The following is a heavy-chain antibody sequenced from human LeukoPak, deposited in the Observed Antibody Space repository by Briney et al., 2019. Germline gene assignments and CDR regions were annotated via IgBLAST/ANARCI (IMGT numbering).Heavy chain of an antibody. Sequence: ASVKVSCKASGYTFTGYYMHWVRQAPGQGLEWMGWINPNSGGTNYAQKFQGRVTMTRDTSISTAYMELSRLRSDDTAVYYCARYYDFWSGYYTDAFDIWGQGTMVTVSS. CDR1: GYTFTGYY. V-gene: IGHV1-2*02. J-gene: IGHJ3*02. CDR3: ARYYDFWSGYYTDAFDI. CDR2: INPNSGGT. D-gene: IGHD3-3*01.